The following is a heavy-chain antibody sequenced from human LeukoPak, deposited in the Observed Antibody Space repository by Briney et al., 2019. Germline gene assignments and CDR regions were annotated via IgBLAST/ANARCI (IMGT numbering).Heavy chain of an antibody. CDR2: ISYDGSNK. Sequence: GGSLRLSCAASGFTFSSYAMHWVRQAPGKGLEWVAVISYDGSNKYYADSVKGRFTISRDNSKNTLYLQMNSLRAEDTAVYYCARGKREEYSSSWYGYDFDYWGQGTLVTVSS. CDR3: ARGKREEYSSSWYGYDFDY. D-gene: IGHD6-13*01. J-gene: IGHJ4*02. V-gene: IGHV3-30-3*01. CDR1: GFTFSSYA.